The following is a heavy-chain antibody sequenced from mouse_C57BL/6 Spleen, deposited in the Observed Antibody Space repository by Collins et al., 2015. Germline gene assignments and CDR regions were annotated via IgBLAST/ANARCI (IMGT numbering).Heavy chain of an antibody. CDR1: GYSITSGYD. V-gene: IGHV3-1*01. Sequence: DVQLQESGPGMVKPSQSLSLTCTVTGYSITSGYDWHWIRHFPGNKLEWMGYISYSGSTNYNPSLKSRISITHDTSKNHFFLKLNSVTTEDTATYYCARAMVTTGYFDYWGQGTTLTVSS. J-gene: IGHJ2*01. CDR3: ARAMVTTGYFDY. D-gene: IGHD2-2*01. CDR2: ISYSGST.